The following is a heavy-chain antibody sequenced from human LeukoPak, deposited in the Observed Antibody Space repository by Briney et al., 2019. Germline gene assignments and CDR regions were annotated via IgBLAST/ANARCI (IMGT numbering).Heavy chain of an antibody. CDR2: INPNSGGT. V-gene: IGHV1-2*02. Sequence: ASVKVSCKASGYTFTGYYMHWVRQAPGQGLEWMGWINPNSGGTNYAQKFQGRVTMTRDTSISTAYMEVSSLESDDTAVYYCARSRAFDVWGQGTTVTVSS. CDR3: ARSRAFDV. J-gene: IGHJ6*02. CDR1: GYTFTGYY.